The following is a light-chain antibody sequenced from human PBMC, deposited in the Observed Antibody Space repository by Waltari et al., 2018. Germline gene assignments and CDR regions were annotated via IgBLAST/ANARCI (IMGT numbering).Light chain of an antibody. CDR3: QQRINWPPIT. Sequence: EIVLTQSPATLSLSPGERATLSCRASQSVSSYLAWYQQKPGQAPRLLIYDASNRATGIPTRCSGGGSGTDFTLTISSLEPEDFAVYYCQQRINWPPITFGQGTRLEIK. CDR1: QSVSSY. V-gene: IGKV3-11*01. CDR2: DAS. J-gene: IGKJ5*01.